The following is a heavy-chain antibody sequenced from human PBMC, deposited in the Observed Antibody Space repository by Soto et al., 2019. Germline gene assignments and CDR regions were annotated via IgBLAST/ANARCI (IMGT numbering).Heavy chain of an antibody. CDR1: GGTFSSYA. J-gene: IGHJ5*02. CDR2: IIPIFGTA. CDR3: ARGLYSSSWYKWFDP. D-gene: IGHD6-13*01. Sequence: AVKVSCKASGGTFSSYAVSWVRQAPGQGLEWMGGIIPIFGTANYAQKFQGRVTITADESTSTAYMELSSLRSEDTAVYYCARGLYSSSWYKWFDPWGQGTLVTVS. V-gene: IGHV1-69*13.